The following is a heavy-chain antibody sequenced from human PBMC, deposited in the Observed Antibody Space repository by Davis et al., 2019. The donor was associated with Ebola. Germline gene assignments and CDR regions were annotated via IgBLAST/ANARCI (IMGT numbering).Heavy chain of an antibody. V-gene: IGHV3-11*01. Sequence: GESLKISCAASGFTFSDYYMSWIRQAPGKGPEWVSSISTTATNIYYGNSVKGRFTISRDNARNSLYLQMNGLRAEDTAVYYCARESGPWGQGTLVTVSS. CDR3: ARESGP. J-gene: IGHJ5*02. CDR2: ISTTATNI. D-gene: IGHD6-25*01. CDR1: GFTFSDYY.